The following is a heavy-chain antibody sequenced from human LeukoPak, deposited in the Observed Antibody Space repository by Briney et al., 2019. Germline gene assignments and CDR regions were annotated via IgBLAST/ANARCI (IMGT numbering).Heavy chain of an antibody. D-gene: IGHD3-10*01. CDR3: ARATGLLWFGELLDPVDY. Sequence: ASVKVSCKASGYTFTSYGICWVRQAPGQGLEGMGWISAYNGNTNYAQKLQGRVTMTTDTSTSTAYMELRSLRSDDTAVYYCARATGLLWFGELLDPVDYWGQGTLVTVSS. V-gene: IGHV1-18*01. CDR2: ISAYNGNT. CDR1: GYTFTSYG. J-gene: IGHJ4*02.